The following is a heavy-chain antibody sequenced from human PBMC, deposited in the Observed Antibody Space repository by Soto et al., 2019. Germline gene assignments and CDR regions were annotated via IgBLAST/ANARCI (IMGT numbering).Heavy chain of an antibody. Sequence: GASVKVSCKAFGFIFNNYAISWVRQAPGQGLEWRGWISANSGNTNYAQKLQGRVTMTTDTSTSTAYMELRSLRSDDTAVYYCATAGNYDSSGRDFWGQGTLVTVSS. J-gene: IGHJ4*02. V-gene: IGHV1-18*04. D-gene: IGHD3-22*01. CDR3: ATAGNYDSSGRDF. CDR1: GFIFNNYA. CDR2: ISANSGNT.